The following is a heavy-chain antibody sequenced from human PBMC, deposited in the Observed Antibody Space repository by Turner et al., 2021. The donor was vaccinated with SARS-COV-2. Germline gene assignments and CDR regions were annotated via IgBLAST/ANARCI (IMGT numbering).Heavy chain of an antibody. Sequence: QVQLQASGPGLVDPSQTLSLTCPVPGVSISSGDFYCSWICQPPGKGLEWIGYSYYNGSNYYNPSLESRVTITVDTSKNQFSLKQSSVTAADTAVYYCGRGDVLRRAYFDYWGQGTLVTVSS. D-gene: IGHD2-8*01. CDR1: GVSISSGDFY. CDR2: SYYNGSN. CDR3: GRGDVLRRAYFDY. J-gene: IGHJ4*02. V-gene: IGHV4-30-4*01.